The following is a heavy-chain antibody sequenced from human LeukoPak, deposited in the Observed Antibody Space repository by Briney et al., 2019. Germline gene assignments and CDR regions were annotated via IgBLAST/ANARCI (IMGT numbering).Heavy chain of an antibody. V-gene: IGHV1-18*01. J-gene: IGHJ6*02. Sequence: ASVKVSCKASGYTFTSYGISWVRQASEQGLEWMGWISAHNGNTNYAQKLQGRVTMTTDTSTSTAYMELRSLRSDDTAVYYCARDGPTYYDILTGYTYGMDVWGQGTAVTVSS. D-gene: IGHD3-9*01. CDR2: ISAHNGNT. CDR1: GYTFTSYG. CDR3: ARDGPTYYDILTGYTYGMDV.